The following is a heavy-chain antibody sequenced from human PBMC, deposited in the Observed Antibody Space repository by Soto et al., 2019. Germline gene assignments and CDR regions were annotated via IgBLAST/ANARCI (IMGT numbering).Heavy chain of an antibody. V-gene: IGHV1-69*01. CDR3: ARYLIGDYGMDV. D-gene: IGHD3-16*01. CDR2: VIPIFGTA. J-gene: IGHJ6*02. Sequence: QGQLVQSGAEVKKPGSSVKVSCKASGGTFSSYAISWVRQAPGHGLEWMGGVIPIFGTANYAQKFQGRVTITADESTSTAYVELSSLRAEDTAVYYCARYLIGDYGMDVWGRVTTLTVSS. CDR1: GGTFSSYA.